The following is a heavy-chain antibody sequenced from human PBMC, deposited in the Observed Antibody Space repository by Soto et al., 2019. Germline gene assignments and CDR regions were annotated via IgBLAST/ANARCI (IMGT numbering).Heavy chain of an antibody. CDR2: IHYSGTT. D-gene: IGHD3-3*01. V-gene: IGHV4-59*01. CDR3: ARGHLWLED. CDR1: GVSLSGFY. J-gene: IGHJ4*02. Sequence: SETLSLTCAVSGVSLSGFYWSWIRQSPGKELEYIGYIHYSGTTYYNPSLKSRVTVSLDSSKNQFSLEVTSVTAADTAVYYCARGHLWLEDWGQGTLVTVSS.